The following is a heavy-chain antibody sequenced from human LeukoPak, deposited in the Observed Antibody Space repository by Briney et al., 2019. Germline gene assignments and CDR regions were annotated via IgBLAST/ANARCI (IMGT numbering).Heavy chain of an antibody. V-gene: IGHV4-39*07. D-gene: IGHD3-22*01. CDR1: GGSISSSSYY. J-gene: IGHJ5*02. CDR3: ARDLTYYYDSSGP. Sequence: PSETLSLTCTVSGGSISSSSYYWGWIRQPPGKGLEWIGSIYYSGSTYYNPSLKSRVTISVDTSKNQFSLKLSSVTAADTAVYYCARDLTYYYDSSGPWGQGTLVTVSS. CDR2: IYYSGST.